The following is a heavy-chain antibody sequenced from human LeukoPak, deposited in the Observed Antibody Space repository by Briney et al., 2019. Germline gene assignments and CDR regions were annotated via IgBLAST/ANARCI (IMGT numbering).Heavy chain of an antibody. V-gene: IGHV3-11*01. CDR1: GFTFSSSA. J-gene: IGHJ5*02. Sequence: GGSLRLSCAASGFTFSSSAMSWIRQAPGKGLEWVSYISSSGSTIYYADSVKGRFTISRVNAKNSLYLQMNSLRAEDTAVYYCASPPAYYDSSGYYHWGQGTLVTVSS. CDR2: ISSSGSTI. D-gene: IGHD3-22*01. CDR3: ASPPAYYDSSGYYH.